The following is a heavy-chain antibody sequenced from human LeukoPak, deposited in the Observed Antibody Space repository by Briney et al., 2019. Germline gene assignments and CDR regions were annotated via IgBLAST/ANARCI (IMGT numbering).Heavy chain of an antibody. CDR1: GYRFTTYW. D-gene: IGHD1-26*01. V-gene: IGHV5-51*01. Sequence: GESLKISCKGSGYRFTTYWIAWVRQMPGKGLEWMGVIYPGDSDTRYSPCFQGQVTLSADKSISTAYLQWSSLKASDTAIYYCARALVGAATLSYWGQGTLVTVSS. J-gene: IGHJ4*02. CDR2: IYPGDSDT. CDR3: ARALVGAATLSY.